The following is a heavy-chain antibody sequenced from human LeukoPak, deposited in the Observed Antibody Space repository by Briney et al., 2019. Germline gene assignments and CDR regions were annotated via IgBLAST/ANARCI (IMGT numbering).Heavy chain of an antibody. CDR2: ISAYNGNT. CDR1: GYTFTSYG. D-gene: IGHD3-9*01. Sequence: ASVKVSCKASGYTFTSYGISWVRQAPGQGLEWMGWISAYNGNTNYAQELQGRVTMTTDTSTSTAYMELRSLRSDDTAVYYCARDGYYDILTGYYPNYGMDVWGQGTTVTVSS. CDR3: ARDGYYDILTGYYPNYGMDV. V-gene: IGHV1-18*01. J-gene: IGHJ6*02.